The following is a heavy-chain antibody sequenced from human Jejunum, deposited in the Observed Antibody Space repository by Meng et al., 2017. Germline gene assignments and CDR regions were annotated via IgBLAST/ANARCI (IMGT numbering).Heavy chain of an antibody. Sequence: QVQLQESCPGLVNPSGTLSLTCAVYGGSISSSSWWSWVRQPPGKGLEWIGEISLSGSPSYNPSLRTRVTISIDTSRNQFSLSLSSVTAADTAVYYCARHGAAPYFDDWGQGSLVTVSS. V-gene: IGHV4-4*02. CDR2: ISLSGSP. CDR1: GGSISSSSW. J-gene: IGHJ4*02. CDR3: ARHGAAPYFDD. D-gene: IGHD2-15*01.